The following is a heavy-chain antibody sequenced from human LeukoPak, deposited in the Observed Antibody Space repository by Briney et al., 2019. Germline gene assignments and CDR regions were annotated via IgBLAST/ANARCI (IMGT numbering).Heavy chain of an antibody. CDR2: IIPIFGTA. J-gene: IGHJ4*02. CDR1: GGTFSSYA. Sequence: SGKVSCKASGGTFSSYAISWVRQAPGQGLEWMGGIIPIFGTANYAQKFQGRVTITADESTSTAYMELSSLRSEDTAVYYCATYDYGDFRFDYWGQGTLVTVSS. V-gene: IGHV1-69*13. D-gene: IGHD4-17*01. CDR3: ATYDYGDFRFDY.